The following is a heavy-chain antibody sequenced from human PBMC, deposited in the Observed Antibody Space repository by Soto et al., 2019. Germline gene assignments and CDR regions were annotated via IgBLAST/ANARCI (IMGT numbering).Heavy chain of an antibody. V-gene: IGHV6-1*01. D-gene: IGHD3-16*02. CDR1: GDSVSSNSAA. CDR3: AIVVNRLPHYYYYGMDV. CDR2: TYYRSKWYN. Sequence: SQTLSLTCVISGDSVSSNSAAWNWIRQSPSRGLEWLGRTYYRSKWYNDYAVCVKSRININPDTSKNQFTLQLTSVTPEDTAVYYCAIVVNRLPHYYYYGMDVWGQGTTVTVYS. J-gene: IGHJ6*02.